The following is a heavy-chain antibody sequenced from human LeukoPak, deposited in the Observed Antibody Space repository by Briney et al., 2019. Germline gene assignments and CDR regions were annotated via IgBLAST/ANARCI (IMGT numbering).Heavy chain of an antibody. CDR1: GFTVSSNY. D-gene: IGHD3-10*01. V-gene: IGHV3-66*04. J-gene: IGHJ3*02. CDR2: IYSGGST. Sequence: QPGGSLRLSCAASGFTVSSNYMSWVRQAPGKGLEWVSVIYSGGSTYYADSVKGRFTISRDNSKNTLYLQMNSLRAEDTAVYYCARLMVRGVNDAFDIWGQGTMVTVSS. CDR3: ARLMVRGVNDAFDI.